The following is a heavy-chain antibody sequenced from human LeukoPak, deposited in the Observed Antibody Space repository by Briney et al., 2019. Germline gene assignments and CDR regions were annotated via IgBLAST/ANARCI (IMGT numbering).Heavy chain of an antibody. CDR2: ISGSGGST. CDR3: ARETNGYEVGDY. CDR1: GFTFSSYA. J-gene: IGHJ4*02. Sequence: QTGGSLRLSCAASGFTFSSYAMSWVRQAPGKGLEWVSAISGSGGSTYHADSVKGRFTISRDNSKNTLYLQMNSLRAEDTAVYYCARETNGYEVGDYWGQGTLVTVSS. D-gene: IGHD2-8*01. V-gene: IGHV3-23*01.